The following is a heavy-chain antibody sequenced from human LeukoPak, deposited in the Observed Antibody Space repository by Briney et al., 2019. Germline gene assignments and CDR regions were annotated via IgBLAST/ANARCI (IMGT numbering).Heavy chain of an antibody. Sequence: PGGSLRLSCAASGFTFSRYWMSWGRQAPGRGLEWVANIREDGSDKYYVNSVKGRFTISRDNAKNSLYLQMNSLRAEDTAVYYCARGQDWNHDYWGQGTLVTVSS. V-gene: IGHV3-7*01. CDR3: ARGQDWNHDY. J-gene: IGHJ4*02. D-gene: IGHD1-1*01. CDR1: GFTFSRYW. CDR2: IREDGSDK.